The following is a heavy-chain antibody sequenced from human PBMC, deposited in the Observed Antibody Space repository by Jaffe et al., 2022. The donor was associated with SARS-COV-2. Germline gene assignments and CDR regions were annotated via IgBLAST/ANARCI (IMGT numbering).Heavy chain of an antibody. CDR1: GYTFTSYD. CDR2: MNPNSGNT. CDR3: ARGASFYCSGGSCYTYYYYGMDV. Sequence: QVQLVQSGAEVKKPGASVKVSCKASGYTFTSYDINWVRQATGQGLEWMGWMNPNSGNTGYAQKFQGRVTMTRNTSISTAYMELSSLRSEDTAVYYCARGASFYCSGGSCYTYYYYGMDVWGQGTTVTVSS. V-gene: IGHV1-8*01. D-gene: IGHD2-15*01. J-gene: IGHJ6*02.